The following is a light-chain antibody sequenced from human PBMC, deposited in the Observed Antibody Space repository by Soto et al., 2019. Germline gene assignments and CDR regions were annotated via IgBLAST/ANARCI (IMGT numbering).Light chain of an antibody. J-gene: IGKJ4*01. CDR1: QSISSW. Sequence: GDIVTITCRASQSISSWLAWYQQKPGKAPKLLIYRASTLESGVPSGFSGSGSGTEFTLTISSLQPDDFATYYCQQYNSYPLTFGGGTKVDIK. V-gene: IGKV1-5*03. CDR3: QQYNSYPLT. CDR2: RAS.